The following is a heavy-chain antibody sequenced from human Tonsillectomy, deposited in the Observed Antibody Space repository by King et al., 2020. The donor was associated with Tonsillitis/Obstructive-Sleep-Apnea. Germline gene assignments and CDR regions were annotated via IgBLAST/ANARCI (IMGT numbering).Heavy chain of an antibody. Sequence: VQLVQSGAEVKKPGESLRISCKGSGDSFTSYWINWVRQMPGKGLEWMGRIDPSDAYTNYSPSFQGQLTISADKSISTAYLQWSSLKASDTAMYYCATLRGEHIVVVPAADFDYWGQGTLVTVSS. CDR2: IDPSDAYT. CDR3: ATLRGEHIVVVPAADFDY. V-gene: IGHV5-10-1*01. J-gene: IGHJ4*02. CDR1: GDSFTSYW. D-gene: IGHD2-2*01.